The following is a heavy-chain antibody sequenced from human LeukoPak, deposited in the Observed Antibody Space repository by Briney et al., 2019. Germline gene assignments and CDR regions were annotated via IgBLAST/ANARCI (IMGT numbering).Heavy chain of an antibody. D-gene: IGHD5-18*01. V-gene: IGHV4-4*07. Sequence: SETLSLTCAVYGGSFSGYYWSWIRQPAGKGLEWIGRIYTSGSTNYNPSLKSRVTMSVDTSKNQFSLKLSSVTAADTAVYYCARDRGYSYGSNWFDPWGQGTLVTVSS. CDR3: ARDRGYSYGSNWFDP. J-gene: IGHJ5*02. CDR1: GGSFSGYY. CDR2: IYTSGST.